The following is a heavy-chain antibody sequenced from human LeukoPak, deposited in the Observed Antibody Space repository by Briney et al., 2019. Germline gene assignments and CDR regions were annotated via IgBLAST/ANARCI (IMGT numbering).Heavy chain of an antibody. Sequence: GGSLRLSCAASAFTFSNYWMHWVRQVPGKGLVWVSRINDDGSATFYADSVKGRFTISRDNAKNTLFLQINSLRAEDTAVYYCARHLSGVTGYTYGRGIDYWGQGTLVTVSS. CDR1: AFTFSNYW. D-gene: IGHD5-18*01. V-gene: IGHV3-74*01. J-gene: IGHJ4*02. CDR2: INDDGSAT. CDR3: ARHLSGVTGYTYGRGIDY.